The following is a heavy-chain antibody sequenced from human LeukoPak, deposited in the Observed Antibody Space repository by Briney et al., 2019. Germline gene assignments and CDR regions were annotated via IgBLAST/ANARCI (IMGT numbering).Heavy chain of an antibody. CDR3: ASLRGSYSFYYYMDV. V-gene: IGHV3-53*01. J-gene: IGHJ6*03. Sequence: PGGSLRLSCAASGFTVSSNYMSWVRQAPGKGLEWVSVIYSGGSTYYADSVKGRFTISRDNSKNTLYLQMNSLRAEDTAVYYCASLRGSYSFYYYMDVWGRGTTVTVSS. CDR1: GFTVSSNY. CDR2: IYSGGST. D-gene: IGHD3-16*01.